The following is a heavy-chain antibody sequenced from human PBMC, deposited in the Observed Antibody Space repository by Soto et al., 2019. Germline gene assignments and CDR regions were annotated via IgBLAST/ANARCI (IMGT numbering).Heavy chain of an antibody. Sequence: GASVKVSCKASGYTFTGYYMHWVRQAPGQGLEWMGWINPNSGGTNYAQKFQGWVTMTRDTSISTAYMELSRLRSDDTAVYYCARIDLQDESSGGSPEDAFDIWGQGTMVTVSS. D-gene: IGHD6-19*01. V-gene: IGHV1-2*04. CDR2: INPNSGGT. CDR3: ARIDLQDESSGGSPEDAFDI. J-gene: IGHJ3*02. CDR1: GYTFTGYY.